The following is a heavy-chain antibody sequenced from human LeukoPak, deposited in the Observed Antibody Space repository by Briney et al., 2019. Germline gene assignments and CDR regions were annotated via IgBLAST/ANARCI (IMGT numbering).Heavy chain of an antibody. D-gene: IGHD3-10*01. Sequence: PSETLSLTCSVSGGSISYYYWSWIRQFPGKGLEWIGYISDGESPDYNPSLQSRVTIYVDSSKNQFFLNLTSVTAADTAVYYCARHLGGSGSHDAFDIWGQGTMVTVSS. CDR3: ARHLGGSGSHDAFDI. J-gene: IGHJ3*02. V-gene: IGHV4-59*08. CDR1: GGSISYYY. CDR2: ISDGESP.